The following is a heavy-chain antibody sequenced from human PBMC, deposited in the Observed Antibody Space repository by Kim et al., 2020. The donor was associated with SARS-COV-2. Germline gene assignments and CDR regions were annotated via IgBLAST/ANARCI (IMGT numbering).Heavy chain of an antibody. CDR1: GYTLTELS. Sequence: ASVKVSCKVSGYTLTELSMHWVRQAPGKGLEWMGGFDPEDGETIYAQKFQGRVTMTEDTSTDTAYMELSSLRSEDTAVYYCATDRGWDWNSRQGNYYGMDVWGQGTTVTVSS. CDR3: ATDRGWDWNSRQGNYYGMDV. CDR2: FDPEDGET. D-gene: IGHD1-7*01. J-gene: IGHJ6*02. V-gene: IGHV1-24*01.